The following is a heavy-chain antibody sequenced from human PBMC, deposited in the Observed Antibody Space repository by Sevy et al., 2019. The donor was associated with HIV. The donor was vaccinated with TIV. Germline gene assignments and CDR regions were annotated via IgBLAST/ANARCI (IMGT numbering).Heavy chain of an antibody. V-gene: IGHV1-2*02. CDR3: ARARRVTTVYYYYGMDV. CDR2: INPKNDVT. J-gene: IGHJ6*02. CDR1: GYSFTDYY. D-gene: IGHD5-18*01. Sequence: ASVKVSCKASGYSFTDYYMHWVRQAPGQGLEWMAWINPKNDVTNYAQKFQGRVTMTRDTSTNTAYMELTRLRSDDTAVYYCARARRVTTVYYYYGMDVWGQGTTVTVSS.